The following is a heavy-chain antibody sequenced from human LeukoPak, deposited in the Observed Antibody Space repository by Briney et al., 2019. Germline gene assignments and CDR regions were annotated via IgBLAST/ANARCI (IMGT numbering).Heavy chain of an antibody. D-gene: IGHD1-26*01. Sequence: PGASLRLSCAASGFTFSSYAMSWVRQAPGKVLELVSGISGSDSNTYYADSVKGRFTISRDNSKNTLYLQMNSLRAEDTAVYYCAKSPVGAIHFDFWGQGTLVTVSS. J-gene: IGHJ4*02. CDR3: AKSPVGAIHFDF. CDR2: ISGSDSNT. CDR1: GFTFSSYA. V-gene: IGHV3-23*01.